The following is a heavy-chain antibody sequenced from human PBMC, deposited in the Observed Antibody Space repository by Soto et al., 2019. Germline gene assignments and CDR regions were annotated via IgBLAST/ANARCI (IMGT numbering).Heavy chain of an antibody. CDR3: ARPHFSSSYYFDY. CDR1: GYTFTSYA. V-gene: IGHV1-3*01. D-gene: IGHD6-13*01. Sequence: GASVKVSCKSSGYTFTSYAMHCVRQAPGQRLEWMGWINAGNGNTKYSQKFQGRVTITRDTSASTAYMELSSLRSEDTAVYYCARPHFSSSYYFDYWGQGTLVTVSS. CDR2: INAGNGNT. J-gene: IGHJ4*02.